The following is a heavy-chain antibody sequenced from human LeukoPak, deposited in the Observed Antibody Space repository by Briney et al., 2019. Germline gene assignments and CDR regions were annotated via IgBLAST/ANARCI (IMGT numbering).Heavy chain of an antibody. CDR2: IYSSGST. D-gene: IGHD6-13*01. CDR3: ARDDTGYSLIDP. Sequence: PSETLSLTCTVSGGSISSGTYYWSWIRQHPGKGLEWIGYIYSSGSTYYNPSLKSRVTISVDTSKNQFSLELTSVTAADTAVYYCARDDTGYSLIDPWGRGTLVTVSS. V-gene: IGHV4-31*03. CDR1: GGSISSGTYY. J-gene: IGHJ2*01.